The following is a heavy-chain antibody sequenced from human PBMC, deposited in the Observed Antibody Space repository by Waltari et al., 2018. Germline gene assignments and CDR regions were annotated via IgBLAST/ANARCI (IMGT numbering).Heavy chain of an antibody. CDR1: GFTFSSYS. J-gene: IGHJ4*02. D-gene: IGHD4-17*01. CDR3: ARDRITVTTGY. Sequence: EVQLVESGGGLVKPGGSLRLSCAASGFTFSSYSLTWVRQAPGKGLEWVSSISSSSSYIYYADSVKGRFTISRDNAKNSLYLQMNSLRAEDTAVYYCARDRITVTTGYWGQGTLVTVSS. V-gene: IGHV3-21*01. CDR2: ISSSSSYI.